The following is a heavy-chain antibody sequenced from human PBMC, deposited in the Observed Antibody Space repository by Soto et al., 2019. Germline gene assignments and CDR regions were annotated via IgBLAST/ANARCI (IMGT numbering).Heavy chain of an antibody. Sequence: ASVKVSFKASGYTFTSYYMHWVRQAPGQGREWMGIINPSGGSTSYAQKFQGRGPMTRHTSTSTVYMELSRLRSEDTAVYYCARAVAAGDSSVYYFDYWGLGTLVTVSS. J-gene: IGHJ4*02. V-gene: IGHV1-46*03. CDR1: GYTFTSYY. CDR3: ARAVAAGDSSVYYFDY. CDR2: INPSGGST. D-gene: IGHD2-15*01.